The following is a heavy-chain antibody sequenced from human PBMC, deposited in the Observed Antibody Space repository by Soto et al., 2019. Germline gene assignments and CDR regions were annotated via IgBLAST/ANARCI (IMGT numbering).Heavy chain of an antibody. D-gene: IGHD5-18*01. J-gene: IGHJ1*01. Sequence: GGSLRLSCAASGFTLTNAWVSWVRQATGKGLGWVGRIKSKTDGGTTDYAAPVKGRFTISRDDSKNTLYLQMNSLKTEDTAVYYCTTARGSYGAEYFQHWGQGTLVNV. V-gene: IGHV3-15*01. CDR1: GFTLTNAW. CDR3: TTARGSYGAEYFQH. CDR2: IKSKTDGGTT.